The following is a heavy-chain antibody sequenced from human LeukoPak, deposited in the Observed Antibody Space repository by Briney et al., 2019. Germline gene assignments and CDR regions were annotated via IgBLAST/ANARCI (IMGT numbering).Heavy chain of an antibody. Sequence: PGGPLRLLCRVCGFTFSIYAVLWVRGARGEGVEGVSTISGSGGSAYYAASVKGRFTISRDNSKNTVYLQMNSLRTEDTAVYYCAKDMYRGDIVVRGAFDIWGQGTMVTVSS. V-gene: IGHV3-23*01. CDR3: AKDMYRGDIVVRGAFDI. D-gene: IGHD2-15*01. CDR1: GFTFSIYA. CDR2: ISGSGGSA. J-gene: IGHJ3*02.